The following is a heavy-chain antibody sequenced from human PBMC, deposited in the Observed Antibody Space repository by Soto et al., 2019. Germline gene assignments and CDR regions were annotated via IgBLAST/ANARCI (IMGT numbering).Heavy chain of an antibody. CDR3: ARVGVVVVAATYFDY. V-gene: IGHV3-33*01. J-gene: IGHJ4*02. CDR1: GFTFSSYG. Sequence: QVQLVESGGGVVQPGRSLRLSCAASGFTFSSYGMHWVRQAPDKGLEWVAVIWYDGSNKHYADSVKGRFTISRDNSKNTLYLQMNSLRAEDTAVYYCARVGVVVVAATYFDYWGQGTLVTVSS. D-gene: IGHD2-15*01. CDR2: IWYDGSNK.